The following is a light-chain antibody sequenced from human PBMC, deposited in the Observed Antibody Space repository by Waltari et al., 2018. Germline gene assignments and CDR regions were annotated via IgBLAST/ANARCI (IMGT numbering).Light chain of an antibody. V-gene: IGLV7-46*01. J-gene: IGLJ3*02. Sequence: QAVVTQEPSLTVSPGGTVTLTCGSSTGAVPSGLYPSRLPQKPGQAPRTLIFDTSNKPSWTPARFSGSLLGGKAALTLSGAQPEDEAEYYCLLSYSGAWVFGGGTKLTVL. CDR1: TGAVPSGLY. CDR2: DTS. CDR3: LLSYSGAWV.